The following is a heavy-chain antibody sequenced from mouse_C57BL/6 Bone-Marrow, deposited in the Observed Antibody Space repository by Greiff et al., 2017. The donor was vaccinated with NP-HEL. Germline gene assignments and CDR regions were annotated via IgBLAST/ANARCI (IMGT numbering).Heavy chain of an antibody. CDR1: GYTFTSYW. CDR3: ARLKGNAMDY. CDR2: IYPGRGST. V-gene: IGHV1-55*01. Sequence: QVQLQQPGAELVKPGASVKMSCKASGYTFTSYWINWVKQRPGQGLEWIGDIYPGRGSTNYNEKFKSKATLTVDTSSSTAYRHLSSLTSEDSAVYYCARLKGNAMDYWGQGTSVTVSS. J-gene: IGHJ4*01. D-gene: IGHD1-3*01.